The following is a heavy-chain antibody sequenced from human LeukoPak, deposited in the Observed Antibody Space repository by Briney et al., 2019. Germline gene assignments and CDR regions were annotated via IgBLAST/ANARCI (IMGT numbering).Heavy chain of an antibody. CDR2: IKSKTDGGTT. J-gene: IGHJ4*02. Sequence: GGSLRLSCAASGFTFSNAWMSWVRQAPGKGLEWVGRIKSKTDGGTTDYAAPVKGRFTISRDDSKNTLYLQMNSLKTEDTAVYYCTTEYYYGSGSYCRYWGQGTLVTVSS. V-gene: IGHV3-15*01. D-gene: IGHD3-10*01. CDR3: TTEYYYGSGSYCRY. CDR1: GFTFSNAW.